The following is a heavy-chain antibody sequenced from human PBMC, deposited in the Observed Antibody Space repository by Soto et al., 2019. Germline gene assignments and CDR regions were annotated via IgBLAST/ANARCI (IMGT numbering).Heavy chain of an antibody. CDR1: GGSINTFY. J-gene: IGHJ4*02. Sequence: SETLSLTCTVSGGSINTFYCSWVRQPAGKGLEWIGRIFSSGSTSFNPSLESRVAMSVDTSKNHFSLNLSSVTAADMAVYYCAREGSYSAYNFAHGIQLWSFDFWGQGALVTVS. CDR2: IFSSGST. D-gene: IGHD5-12*01. CDR3: AREGSYSAYNFAHGIQLWSFDF. V-gene: IGHV4-4*07.